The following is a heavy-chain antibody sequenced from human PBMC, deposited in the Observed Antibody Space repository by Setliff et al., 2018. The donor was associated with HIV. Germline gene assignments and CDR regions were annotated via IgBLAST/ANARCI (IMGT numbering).Heavy chain of an antibody. V-gene: IGHV1-2*02. Sequence: GASVKVSCKASGYSFTDYYIHWVRQAPGQGLEWMGWINPNNGGTNYAQKFQGRVTMTRDTSISTAYMERSRLGSDDTDVYYCARDFGGYCSSMSCPGLCDPWGQGTLVTVSS. J-gene: IGHJ5*02. CDR3: ARDFGGYCSSMSCPGLCDP. CDR2: INPNNGGT. CDR1: GYSFTDYY. D-gene: IGHD2-2*01.